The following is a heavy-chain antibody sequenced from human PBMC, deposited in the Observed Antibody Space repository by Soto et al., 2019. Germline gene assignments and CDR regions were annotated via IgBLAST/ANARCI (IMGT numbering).Heavy chain of an antibody. D-gene: IGHD6-6*01. CDR1: GGSISSSNW. Sequence: SETLSLTCAVSGGSISSSNWWSWVRQPPGKGLEWIGEIYHSGSTNYNPSLKSRVTISVDKSKNQFSLKLSSVTAADTAVYYCARSARDDYYYYGMDVWGQGTTVTVSS. CDR2: IYHSGST. J-gene: IGHJ6*02. V-gene: IGHV4-4*02. CDR3: ARSARDDYYYYGMDV.